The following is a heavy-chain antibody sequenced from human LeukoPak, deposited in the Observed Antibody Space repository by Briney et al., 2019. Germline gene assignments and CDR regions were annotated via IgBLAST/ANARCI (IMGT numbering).Heavy chain of an antibody. Sequence: PSQTLSLTCSVSGGSISSGPYFWSWIRQSPGQGLEWIGYIWPSGSTNYNPSLSGRVAISLDKSRNHFSLKLSSVTAADTAVYYCARAGVDDAFDIWGQGTMVTVSS. CDR3: ARAGVDDAFDI. D-gene: IGHD5-24*01. CDR1: GGSISSGPYF. J-gene: IGHJ3*02. V-gene: IGHV4-30-2*06. CDR2: IWPSGST.